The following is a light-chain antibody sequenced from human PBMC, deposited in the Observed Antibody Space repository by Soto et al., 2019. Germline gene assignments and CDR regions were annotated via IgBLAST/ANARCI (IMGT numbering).Light chain of an antibody. CDR2: KAS. J-gene: IGKJ1*01. CDR1: QPISNW. V-gene: IGKV1-5*03. Sequence: IQMTQSPSTLSASVGDRVTITCRASQPISNWLAWYQQKPGRAPKLLIYKASSLESGVPSRFSGSGSGTEFTLTISTLQPDDSATYYCQQYNSSFGQGTTVEIK. CDR3: QQYNSS.